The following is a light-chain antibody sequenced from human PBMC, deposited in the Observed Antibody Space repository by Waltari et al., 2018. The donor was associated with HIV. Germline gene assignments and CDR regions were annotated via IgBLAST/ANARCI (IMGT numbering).Light chain of an antibody. Sequence: LTQSPSASGSPGQAVTISCTGTSSDIGSYDYVSWYQQHPGKAPKLIIYDVYKRHSGVPDRFSGSKSGNTASLTVSGLQTEDEATYYCSSYAGSKNRVVFGGGTFLTVL. CDR1: SSDIGSYDY. CDR2: DVY. CDR3: SSYAGSKNRVV. J-gene: IGLJ2*01. V-gene: IGLV2-8*01.